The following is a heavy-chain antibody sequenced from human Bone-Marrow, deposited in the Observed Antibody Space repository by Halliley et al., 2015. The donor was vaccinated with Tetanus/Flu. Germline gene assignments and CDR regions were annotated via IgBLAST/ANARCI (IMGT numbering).Heavy chain of an antibody. D-gene: IGHD1-7*01. J-gene: IGHJ6*02. CDR1: GFMFSSTA. CDR3: AKYNWNSGYFYYGMDV. V-gene: IGHV3-23*01. CDR2: ITGSGVTT. Sequence: SLRLSCAASGFMFSSTAMSWVRQAPGKGLEWVSGITGSGVTTHYVDSVKGRITISRNNSQNTLYLQLNSLRAEDTAVYYCAKYNWNSGYFYYGMDVWGQGTTVTVSS.